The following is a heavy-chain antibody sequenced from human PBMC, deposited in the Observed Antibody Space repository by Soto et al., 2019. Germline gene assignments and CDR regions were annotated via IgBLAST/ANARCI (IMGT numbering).Heavy chain of an antibody. V-gene: IGHV3-30*18. Sequence: GGSLRLSCAASGFTFSSYGMHWVRQAPGKGLEWVAVISYDGSNKYYADSVKGRFTISRDNSKNTLYLQMNSLRAEDTAVYYCAKGALGYCSGGSCYENWFDPWGQGTLVTVSS. D-gene: IGHD2-15*01. J-gene: IGHJ5*02. CDR1: GFTFSSYG. CDR2: ISYDGSNK. CDR3: AKGALGYCSGGSCYENWFDP.